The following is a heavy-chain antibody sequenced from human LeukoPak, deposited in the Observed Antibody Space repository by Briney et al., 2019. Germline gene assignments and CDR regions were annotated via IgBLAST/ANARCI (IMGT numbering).Heavy chain of an antibody. CDR1: GFTFSSYS. V-gene: IGHV3-21*01. CDR3: ASGELLPNRFDP. D-gene: IGHD1-26*01. Sequence: GGSLRLSCAAPGFTFSSYSMNWVRQAPGKGLEWVSSISSSSYIYYADSVKGRFTISRDNAKNSLYLQMNSLRAEDTAVYYCASGELLPNRFDPWGQGTLVTVSS. J-gene: IGHJ5*02. CDR2: ISSSSYI.